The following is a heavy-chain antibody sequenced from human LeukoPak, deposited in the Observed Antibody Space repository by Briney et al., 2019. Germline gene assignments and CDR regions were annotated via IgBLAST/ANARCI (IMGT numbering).Heavy chain of an antibody. CDR3: ARYGDKPLPSTLIVVAAKRNLFDY. V-gene: IGHV3-48*03. CDR1: GFTFSSYE. J-gene: IGHJ4*02. D-gene: IGHD3-22*01. CDR2: ISSSGSTI. Sequence: GGSLRLSCAASGFTFSSYEMNWVRQDPGKGLEWVSYISSSGSTIYYADSVKGRFTISRDNAKNSLYLQMSSLRAEDTAVYYCARYGDKPLPSTLIVVAAKRNLFDYWGQGTLVTVSS.